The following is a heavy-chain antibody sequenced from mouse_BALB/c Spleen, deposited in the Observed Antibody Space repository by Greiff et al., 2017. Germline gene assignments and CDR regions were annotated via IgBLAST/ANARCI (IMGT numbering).Heavy chain of an antibody. D-gene: IGHD1-1*02. CDR1: GYTFTNYW. CDR3: ARRWSYYAMDY. V-gene: IGHV1-63*02. J-gene: IGHJ4*01. CDR2: IYPGGGYT. Sequence: VQLQQSGAELVRPGTSVKISCKASGYTFTNYWLGWVKQRPGHGLEWIGDIYPGGGYTNYNEKFKGKATLTADTSSSTAYMQLSSLTSEDSAVYFCARRWSYYAMDYWGQGTSVTVSS.